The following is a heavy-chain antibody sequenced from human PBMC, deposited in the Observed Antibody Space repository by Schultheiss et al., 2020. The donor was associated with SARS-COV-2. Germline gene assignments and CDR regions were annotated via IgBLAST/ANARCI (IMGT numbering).Heavy chain of an antibody. CDR3: ARIASRQNYYYYYGMDV. CDR2: ITGGGDDT. J-gene: IGHJ6*02. D-gene: IGHD2-21*01. CDR1: GFTFSSYA. Sequence: GGSLRLSCAASGFTFSSYAMNWVRQAPGKGLEWVSAITGGGDDTYYADSVKGRFTISRDNSKNTLYLQMNSLRAEDTAVYYCARIASRQNYYYYYGMDVWGQGTTVTVSS. V-gene: IGHV3-23*01.